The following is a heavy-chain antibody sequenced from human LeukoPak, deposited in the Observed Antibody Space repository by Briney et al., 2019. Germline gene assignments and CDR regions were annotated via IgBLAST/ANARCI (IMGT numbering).Heavy chain of an antibody. J-gene: IGHJ6*03. CDR2: ISGGGRST. V-gene: IGHV3-23*01. Sequence: PGGSLRLSCAASGFTFSSYWMHWVRQAPGKGLEWVSSISGGGRSTYYADSVKGRCTISRDNSKNTLYLQMNSLRAEDTAVYYCARDGVVGYRAYYYYMDVWGKGTTVTVSS. CDR3: ARDGVVGYRAYYYYMDV. CDR1: GFTFSSYW. D-gene: IGHD5-24*01.